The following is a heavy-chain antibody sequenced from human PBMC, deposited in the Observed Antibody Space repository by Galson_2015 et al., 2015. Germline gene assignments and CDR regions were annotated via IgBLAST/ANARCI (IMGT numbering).Heavy chain of an antibody. J-gene: IGHJ4*02. V-gene: IGHV3-33*03. CDR3: ARRFSSSSVFDY. CDR2: IWYDGTNK. D-gene: IGHD6-6*01. CDR1: GFAFSSFG. Sequence: SLRLSCAASGFAFSSFGMHWVRQAPGKGLEWVAFIWYDGTNKYYGDYAKGRFTVSRDNAKNSLYLQMNSLRVEDTAVYYCARRFSSSSVFDYWGQGTLVTVSS.